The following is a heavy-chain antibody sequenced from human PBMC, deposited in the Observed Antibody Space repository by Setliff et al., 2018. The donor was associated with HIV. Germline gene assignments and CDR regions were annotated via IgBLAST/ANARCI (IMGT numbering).Heavy chain of an antibody. V-gene: IGHV7-4-1*02. CDR1: GNTFTNYA. Sequence: ASVKVSCKASGNTFTNYAMNWVRQAPGQGLEWMGWINTNTGNPMYAQGFTGRFVLSLDTSASTAYLQISSLKAEDTAVYYCARERGGVTMIVVVNDAFDIWGQGTMVTVS. J-gene: IGHJ3*02. CDR2: INTNTGNP. D-gene: IGHD3-22*01. CDR3: ARERGGVTMIVVVNDAFDI.